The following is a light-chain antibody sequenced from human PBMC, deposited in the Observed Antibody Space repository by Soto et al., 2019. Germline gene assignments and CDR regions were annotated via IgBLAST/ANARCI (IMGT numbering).Light chain of an antibody. CDR2: GDD. V-gene: IGLV1-40*01. Sequence: QPVLTQPPSVSGAPGQRVTISCTGSSSNMGAGYEVHWYQQLPGTAPKLLIYGDDNRPSGVPDRFSGSRSGTSASLAITGLQAEDEADYYCQAYDISLSGSKVFGGGTKVTVL. CDR1: SSNMGAGYE. CDR3: QAYDISLSGSKV. J-gene: IGLJ2*01.